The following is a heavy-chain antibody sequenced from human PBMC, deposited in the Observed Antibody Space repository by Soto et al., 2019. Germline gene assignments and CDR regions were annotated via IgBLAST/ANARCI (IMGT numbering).Heavy chain of an antibody. V-gene: IGHV3-53*04. CDR1: GFTVSSNY. CDR3: ASATNLWFGELLLDY. CDR2: IYSGGST. D-gene: IGHD3-10*01. Sequence: EVQLVESGGGLVQPGGSLRLSCAASGFTVSSNYMSWVRQAPGKGLEWVSVIYSGGSTYYADSVKGRFTISRHNSKNTLYLQMNGLRAEDTAVYYCASATNLWFGELLLDYWGQGSLVTVSS. J-gene: IGHJ4*02.